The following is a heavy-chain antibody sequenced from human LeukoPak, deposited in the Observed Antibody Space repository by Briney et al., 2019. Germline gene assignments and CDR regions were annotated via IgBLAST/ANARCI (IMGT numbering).Heavy chain of an antibody. CDR2: INHSGST. CDR3: ARLVPYYYGMDV. J-gene: IGHJ6*02. V-gene: IGHV4-34*01. Sequence: SETLSLTCAVYGGSFSGYYWSWIRQPPGKGLEWIGEINHSGSTNYNPSLKSRVTISVDTSKNQFSLKLSSVTAADTAVYYCARLVPYYYGMDVWGQGTTVTVSS. CDR1: GGSFSGYY. D-gene: IGHD2-21*01.